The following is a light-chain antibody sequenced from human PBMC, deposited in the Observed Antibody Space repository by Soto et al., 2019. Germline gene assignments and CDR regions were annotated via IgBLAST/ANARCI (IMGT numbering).Light chain of an antibody. CDR1: SSNIETNT. CDR2: NNN. J-gene: IGLJ2*01. V-gene: IGLV1-44*01. CDR3: AVWDDSLSGMV. Sequence: QSVLTQPPSASGTPGQRVTISCSGSSSNIETNTVDWYQHLPGTAPKVLIFNNNQRPPGVPDRFSGSKSGTSASLAISGLQSEDEADYYCAVWDDSLSGMVFGGGTKLTVL.